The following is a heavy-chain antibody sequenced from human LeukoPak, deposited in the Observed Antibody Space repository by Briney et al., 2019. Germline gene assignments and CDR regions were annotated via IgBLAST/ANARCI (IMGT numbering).Heavy chain of an antibody. CDR3: ARTIFFDWVLGDY. CDR1: GFTFSSYW. J-gene: IGHJ4*02. D-gene: IGHD3-9*01. V-gene: IGHV3-7*01. Sequence: QPGGSLRLSCAASGFTFSSYWMTWVRQAPGKGLEWVANIRQDGSEKYYVDSVKGRSTISRDNAKNSLHLQMNSLRVEDTAVYYCARTIFFDWVLGDYWGQGTLVTVSS. CDR2: IRQDGSEK.